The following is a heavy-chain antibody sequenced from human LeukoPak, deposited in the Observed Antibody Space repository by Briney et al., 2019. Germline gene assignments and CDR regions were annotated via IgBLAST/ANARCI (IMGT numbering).Heavy chain of an antibody. CDR2: IIPIFGTA. D-gene: IGHD2-2*03. Sequence: GASVKVSCKASGGTFCSYAISWVRQAPGQGLEWMGGIIPIFGTANYAQKFQGRVTITADESTSTAYMELSSLRSEDTAVYYCARLDIVVVPAAIADSEDAFDIWGQGTMVTVSS. CDR1: GGTFCSYA. CDR3: ARLDIVVVPAAIADSEDAFDI. J-gene: IGHJ3*02. V-gene: IGHV1-69*13.